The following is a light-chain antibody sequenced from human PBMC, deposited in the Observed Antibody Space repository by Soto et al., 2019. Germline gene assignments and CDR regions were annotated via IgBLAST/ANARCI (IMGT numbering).Light chain of an antibody. CDR2: AAS. Sequence: DIQMTQSPSSLSASVGDRVTITCRASQSISSYLNWYQQKPGKAPKLLIYAASSLQSGVPSRFXXXXXXXXXXXXIXSLQPEDFATYYCQQSYSTLWTFGQGTKVEIK. CDR3: QQSYSTLWT. J-gene: IGKJ1*01. V-gene: IGKV1-39*01. CDR1: QSISSY.